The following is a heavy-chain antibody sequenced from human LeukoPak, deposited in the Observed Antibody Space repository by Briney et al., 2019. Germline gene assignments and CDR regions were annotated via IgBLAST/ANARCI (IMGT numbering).Heavy chain of an antibody. D-gene: IGHD6-19*01. J-gene: IGHJ5*02. CDR3: ARHSTSGWNWFDP. CDR2: IYYSGST. V-gene: IGHV4-59*08. CDR1: GGSISSYY. Sequence: SETLSLTCTVSGGSISSYYWSWIRQPPGKGLEWIGYIYYSGSTNYNPSLKSRVTISVDTSKNQFSLKLTSVTAADTAVYYCARHSTSGWNWFDPWGQGTLVTVSS.